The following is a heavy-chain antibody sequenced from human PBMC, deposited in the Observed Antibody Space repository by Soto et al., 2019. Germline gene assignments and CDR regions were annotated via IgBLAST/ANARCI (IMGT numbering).Heavy chain of an antibody. D-gene: IGHD3-10*01. V-gene: IGHV4-39*01. CDR1: GGSISSSSYY. J-gene: IGHJ5*02. CDR3: ARRVWFGELFLWFDP. Sequence: LSLTCTVSGGSISSSSYYWGWIRQPPGKGLEWIGSIYYSGSTYYNPSLKSRVTISVDTSKNQFSLKLSSVTAADTAVCYCARRVWFGELFLWFDPWGQGTLVTVSS. CDR2: IYYSGST.